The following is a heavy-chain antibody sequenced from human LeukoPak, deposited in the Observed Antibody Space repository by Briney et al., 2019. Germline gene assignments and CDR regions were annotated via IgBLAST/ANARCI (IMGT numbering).Heavy chain of an antibody. Sequence: PGGSVRLSCAASGFTFSSYWMHWVRQAPGKGLVWVSRINSDGRSTSYADSVKGRFTISRDNAKNTLYLQMNSLRAEDTAVYYCARVRTRYSGMDVWGQGTTLTDS. CDR1: GFTFSSYW. V-gene: IGHV3-74*01. J-gene: IGHJ6*02. CDR2: INSDGRST. CDR3: ARVRTRYSGMDV. D-gene: IGHD1-14*01.